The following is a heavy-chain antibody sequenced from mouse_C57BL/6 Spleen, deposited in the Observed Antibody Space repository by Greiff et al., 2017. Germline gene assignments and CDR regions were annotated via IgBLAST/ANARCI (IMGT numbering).Heavy chain of an antibody. CDR1: GYTFTDYN. V-gene: IGHV1-22*01. J-gene: IGHJ2*01. D-gene: IGHD1-1*01. CDR3: ARWYYGSIYFDY. Sequence: VQLQQSGPELVKPGASVKMSCKASGYTFTDYNMHWVKQSHGKSLEWIGYINPNNGGTSYNQKFKGKATLTVNKSSSTAYMELRSLTSEDSAVYYCARWYYGSIYFDYWGQGTTLTVSS. CDR2: INPNNGGT.